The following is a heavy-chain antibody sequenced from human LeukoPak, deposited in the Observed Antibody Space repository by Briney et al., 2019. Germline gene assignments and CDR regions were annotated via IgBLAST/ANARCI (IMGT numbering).Heavy chain of an antibody. D-gene: IGHD6-13*01. CDR2: ISGSGGST. CDR1: GGSISSGDYY. CDR3: AKARALGSSWSTPIDY. J-gene: IGHJ4*02. V-gene: IGHV3-23*01. Sequence: LSLTCTVSGGSISSGDYYWSWVRQAPGKGLEWVSAISGSGGSTYYADSVKGRFTISRDNSKNTLYLQMNSLRAEDTAVYYCAKARALGSSWSTPIDYWGQGTLVTVSS.